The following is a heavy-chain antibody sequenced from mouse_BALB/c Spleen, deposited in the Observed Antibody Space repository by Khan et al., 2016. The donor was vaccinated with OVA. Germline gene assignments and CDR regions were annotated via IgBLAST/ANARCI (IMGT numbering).Heavy chain of an antibody. Sequence: EVQLQESGPGLVKPSQSLSLTCTVTGYSITSDYAWNWIRQFPGNKLEWMGYISYSGRTSYNPSLKSRISITRAPSKHQFFLQLNSVPTAATATXYCARSVTITTVVATDFDYWGQGTTLTVSS. D-gene: IGHD1-1*01. CDR1: GYSITSDYA. CDR2: ISYSGRT. V-gene: IGHV3-2*02. J-gene: IGHJ2*01. CDR3: ARSVTITTVVATDFDY.